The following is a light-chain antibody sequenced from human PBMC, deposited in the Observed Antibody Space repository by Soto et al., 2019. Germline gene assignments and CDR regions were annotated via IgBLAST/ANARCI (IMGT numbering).Light chain of an antibody. V-gene: IGKV1-33*01. CDR2: DAS. CDR3: QQYDTLPPT. J-gene: IGKJ3*01. CDR1: QDISNY. Sequence: DSPMTQSPSSLSASVGDRVTITCQASQDISNYLNWYQQKPGKAPKILMSDASILETGVPSRFSGSGSGTDFTFTISGLQPEDIATYYCQQYDTLPPTFGPGTKVDLK.